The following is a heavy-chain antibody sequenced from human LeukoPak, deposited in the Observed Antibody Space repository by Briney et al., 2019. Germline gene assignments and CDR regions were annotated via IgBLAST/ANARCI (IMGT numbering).Heavy chain of an antibody. D-gene: IGHD5-24*01. J-gene: IGHJ4*02. CDR1: GFTFATHG. CDR2: NSVGGLYT. Sequence: GGSLRLSCAVSGFTFATHGMSWVRQVPGKGLEWVSANSVGGLYTYYADSVRGRFTISRDNSKSALYPQMNSLRSEDTAMYHCVKEGSHSDGGHSPTFDSWGLGTLVTVSS. CDR3: VKEGSHSDGGHSPTFDS. V-gene: IGHV3-23*01.